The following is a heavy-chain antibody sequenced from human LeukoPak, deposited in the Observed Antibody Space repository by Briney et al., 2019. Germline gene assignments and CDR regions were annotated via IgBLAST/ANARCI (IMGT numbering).Heavy chain of an antibody. CDR2: ISPNSGGT. CDR1: GYTFTDYN. D-gene: IGHD3-10*01. CDR3: SVWFGELSH. Sequence: ASVKVSCKTPGYTFTDYNIHWVRQAPGQGLEWMGWISPNSGGTNYAQRFQGMVTVTRDTSISTAYMDLSSLKSDDTATYYCSVWFGELSHWGQGTLVTVSS. J-gene: IGHJ4*02. V-gene: IGHV1-2*02.